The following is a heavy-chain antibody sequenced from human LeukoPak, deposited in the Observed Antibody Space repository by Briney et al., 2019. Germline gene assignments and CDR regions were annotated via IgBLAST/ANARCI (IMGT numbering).Heavy chain of an antibody. V-gene: IGHV3-9*01. CDR2: ISWNSGSI. J-gene: IGHJ4*02. D-gene: IGHD3-22*01. Sequence: GGSLRLSCAASGFTFDDCAMHWVRQAPGKGLEWVSGISWNSGSIGYADSVKGRFTISRDNAKNSLYLQMNSLRAEDTALYYCAKDPTHYYDSSGYYFDYWGQGTLVTVSS. CDR1: GFTFDDCA. CDR3: AKDPTHYYDSSGYYFDY.